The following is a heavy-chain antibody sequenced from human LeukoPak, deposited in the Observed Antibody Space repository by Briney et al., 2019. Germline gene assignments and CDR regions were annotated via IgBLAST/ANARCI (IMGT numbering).Heavy chain of an antibody. D-gene: IGHD3-3*01. V-gene: IGHV4-59*01. Sequence: SETLSLTCTVSGGSISSYYWSWIRQPPGKGLEWIGYIYYSGSTNYNPSLKSRVTISVDTSKDQFSLKLSSVTAADTAVYYCARGGYYTEPFDYWGQGTLVTVSS. CDR1: GGSISSYY. CDR2: IYYSGST. J-gene: IGHJ4*02. CDR3: ARGGYYTEPFDY.